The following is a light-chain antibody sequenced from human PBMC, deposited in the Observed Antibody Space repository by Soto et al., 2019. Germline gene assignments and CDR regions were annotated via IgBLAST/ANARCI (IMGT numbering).Light chain of an antibody. CDR1: QSVSSSY. V-gene: IGKV3-20*01. J-gene: IGKJ2*01. CDR2: GAS. Sequence: EIVLTQSPGTLSLSPGERATLSCRASQSVSSSYLAWYHQKPGQAPRLLIYGASSRATGIPKRFSGSGSVTDFTLTSARLEPEDLAVYYCQQYGSSPLPFGQGTKLQIK. CDR3: QQYGSSPLP.